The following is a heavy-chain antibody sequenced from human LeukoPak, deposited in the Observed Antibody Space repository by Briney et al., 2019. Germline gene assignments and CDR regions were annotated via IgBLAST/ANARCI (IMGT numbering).Heavy chain of an antibody. J-gene: IGHJ4*02. CDR2: LSGSGSDT. V-gene: IGHV3-23*01. Sequence: GGSLRLSCAASGFTFSTYAMTWVRQAPGKGLEWVSSLSGSGSDTYYADSVKGRFIIARDNFKNTLYLQMNSLRAEDTAVYYCAKARRGPVTALDHWGQGTLVTVSS. CDR3: AKARRGPVTALDH. D-gene: IGHD1-20*01. CDR1: GFTFSTYA.